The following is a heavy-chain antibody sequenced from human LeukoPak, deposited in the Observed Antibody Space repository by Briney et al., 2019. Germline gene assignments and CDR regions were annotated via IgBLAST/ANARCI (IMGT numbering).Heavy chain of an antibody. CDR2: ISGSGGST. CDR1: GFTFSSYA. D-gene: IGHD3-3*01. V-gene: IGHV3-23*01. Sequence: GGSLRLSCAASGFTFSSYAMSWVRQAPGKGLEWVSAISGSGGSTYYADSVKGRFTISRDNSKNTLYLQMNSLRAEDTAVYYCAKGVDFWSGYCTESHYYFDYWGQGTLVTVSS. CDR3: AKGVDFWSGYCTESHYYFDY. J-gene: IGHJ4*02.